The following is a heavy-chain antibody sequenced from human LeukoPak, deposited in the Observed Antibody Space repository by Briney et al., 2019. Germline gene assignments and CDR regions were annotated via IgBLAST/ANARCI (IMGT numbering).Heavy chain of an antibody. Sequence: ASVKVSCKASGYTFTGYYMHWVRQASGQGLEWMGWINPNSGGTNYAQKFQGRVTMTRDTSISTAYMELSRLRSDDTAVYYCARGDYGDYEWFDPWGQGTLVTVSS. J-gene: IGHJ5*02. V-gene: IGHV1-2*02. D-gene: IGHD4-17*01. CDR3: ARGDYGDYEWFDP. CDR1: GYTFTGYY. CDR2: INPNSGGT.